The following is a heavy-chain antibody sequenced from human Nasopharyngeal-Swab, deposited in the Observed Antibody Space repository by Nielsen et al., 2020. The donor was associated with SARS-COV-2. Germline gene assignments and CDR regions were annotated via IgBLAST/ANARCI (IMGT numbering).Heavy chain of an antibody. CDR2: IYYSGST. J-gene: IGHJ6*03. CDR3: ARGGGSGSADYYYYYMDV. D-gene: IGHD3-10*01. CDR1: GGSISSYY. V-gene: IGHV4-59*01. Sequence: SEPLSLTCTVSGGSISSYYWSWIRQPPGKGLEWIGYIYYSGSTNYNPSLKSRVTISVDTSKNQFSLKLSSVTAADTAVYYCARGGGSGSADYYYYYMDVWGKGTTVTVSS.